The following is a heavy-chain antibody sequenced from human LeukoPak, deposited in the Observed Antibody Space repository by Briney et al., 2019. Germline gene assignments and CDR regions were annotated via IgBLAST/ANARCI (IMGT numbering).Heavy chain of an antibody. D-gene: IGHD5-18*01. CDR2: INREGGRT. CDR3: ARGGSDTAMAHDY. J-gene: IGHJ4*02. CDR1: GFTFSSHW. V-gene: IGHV3-74*01. Sequence: GGSLRLSCAASGFTFSSHWMHWVRQAPGKGLMWVSRINREGGRTDYADSVKGRFTISRDDAKNTLYLQVNSLRAEDTAVYFCARGGSDTAMAHDYWGQGTLVTVSS.